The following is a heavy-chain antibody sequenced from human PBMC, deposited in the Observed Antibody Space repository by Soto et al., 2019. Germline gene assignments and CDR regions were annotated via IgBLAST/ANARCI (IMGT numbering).Heavy chain of an antibody. V-gene: IGHV1-18*01. J-gene: IGHJ6*02. CDR2: ISAYNGNT. CDR3: ARASPDYYYYGMDV. Sequence: GASVKVSCKASGYTFTSYGISWVRQAPGQGLEWMGWISAYNGNTNYAQKLQGRVTMTTDTSTSTAYMELRSLRSGDTAVYYCARASPDYYYYGMDVWGQGTTVTVSS. CDR1: GYTFTSYG.